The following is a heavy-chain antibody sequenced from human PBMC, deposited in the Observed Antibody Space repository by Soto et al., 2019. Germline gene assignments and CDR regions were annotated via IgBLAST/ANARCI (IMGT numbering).Heavy chain of an antibody. CDR3: ARDRYSSSTLFDY. CDR1: GFTLTNYA. Sequence: QVQLVESGGGVVQPGRSLRLSCAASGFTLTNYAMHWVRQAPGKGLEWLAVISDDGDNKHYADSVKGRFTISRDNSNKTLYLQMNSLRHEDTAVYYCARDRYSSSTLFDYWGQGTLFTVYS. J-gene: IGHJ4*02. D-gene: IGHD6-6*01. CDR2: ISDDGDNK. V-gene: IGHV3-30-3*01.